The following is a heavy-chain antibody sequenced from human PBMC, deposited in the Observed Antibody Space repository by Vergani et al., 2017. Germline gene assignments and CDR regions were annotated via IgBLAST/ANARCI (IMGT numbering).Heavy chain of an antibody. D-gene: IGHD2-8*02. CDR1: VGSFSGYY. CDR2: INHSGST. CDR3: ARRQPGGPSVDY. Sequence: QVQLQQWGAGLLKPSETLSLTCAVYVGSFSGYYWSLIRQPPGKGLEWIGEINHSGSTNYNPSLKSRVTISVDTSKNQFPLKLSSVTAADTAVYYCARRQPGGPSVDYWGQGTLVTVSS. V-gene: IGHV4-34*01. J-gene: IGHJ4*02.